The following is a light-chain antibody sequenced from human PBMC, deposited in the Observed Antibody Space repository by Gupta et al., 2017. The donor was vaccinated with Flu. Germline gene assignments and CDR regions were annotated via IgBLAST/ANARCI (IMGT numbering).Light chain of an antibody. CDR1: QSVSSNY. CDR2: GAS. V-gene: IGKV3-20*01. J-gene: IGKJ2*03. Sequence: TLSWSPGERATLSCRASQSVSSNYLAWYQQKPGQAPRLLIYGASIRATGIPDRFSGSGSGTDFTLTISRLEPEDFAVYYCQQYTTPPPYSFGQGTKLEI. CDR3: QQYTTPPPYS.